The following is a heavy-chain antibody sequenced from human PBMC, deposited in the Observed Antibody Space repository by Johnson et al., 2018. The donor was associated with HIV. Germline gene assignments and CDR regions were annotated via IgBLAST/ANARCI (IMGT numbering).Heavy chain of an antibody. CDR3: AKDRLVGATGDAFGI. Sequence: QVQLVESGGGVVQPGRSLRLSCAASGFTFSTYGMHWVRQAPGKGLEWVAVMWYDGSNKYYADSVKGRFTISRDNSKNTLYLQMNSLRAEDTAVYYCAKDRLVGATGDAFGIWGQGTMVTVSS. V-gene: IGHV3-33*06. CDR1: GFTFSTYG. J-gene: IGHJ3*02. D-gene: IGHD1-26*01. CDR2: MWYDGSNK.